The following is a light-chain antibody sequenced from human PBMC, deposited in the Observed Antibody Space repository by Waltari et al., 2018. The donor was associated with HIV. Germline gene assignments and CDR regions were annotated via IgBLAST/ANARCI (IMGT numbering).Light chain of an antibody. CDR3: SSYSARGFVV. Sequence: HSALTQPASVSGSPGPSIPISCTGPTRDIRAFNFVSWYQQSPGRAPKLIIFEVYSRPSGISDRFSGSKSGVTASLTISALRAEDEADYFCSSYSARGFVVFGGGTKVTVL. CDR1: TRDIRAFNF. V-gene: IGLV2-14*01. CDR2: EVY. J-gene: IGLJ3*02.